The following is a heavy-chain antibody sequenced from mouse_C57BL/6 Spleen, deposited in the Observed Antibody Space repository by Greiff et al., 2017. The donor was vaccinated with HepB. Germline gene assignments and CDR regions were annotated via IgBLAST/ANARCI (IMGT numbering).Heavy chain of an antibody. CDR1: GYTFTSYD. CDR2: IYPRDGST. D-gene: IGHD2-4*01. Sequence: VQLQQSGPELVKPGASVKLSCKASGYTFTSYDINWVKQRPGQGLEWIGWIYPRDGSTKYNEKFKGKATLTVDTSSSTAYMELHSLTSEDSAVYFCASIIYYDYDEFAYWGQGTLVTVSA. J-gene: IGHJ3*01. CDR3: ASIIYYDYDEFAY. V-gene: IGHV1-85*01.